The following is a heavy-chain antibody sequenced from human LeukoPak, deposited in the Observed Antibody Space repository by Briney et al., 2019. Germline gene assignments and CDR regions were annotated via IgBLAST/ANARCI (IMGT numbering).Heavy chain of an antibody. J-gene: IGHJ4*02. CDR3: AKDGGRRWGWELLREYYFDY. Sequence: GGSLSLSCAASGFTFSSYGMHWVSQAPGKGLEWVAFIRYDGSNKYYADSVKGRFTISRDNSKNTLYLQMNSLRAEDTAVYYCAKDGGRRWGWELLREYYFDYWGQGTLVTVSS. D-gene: IGHD1-26*01. CDR2: IRYDGSNK. V-gene: IGHV3-30*02. CDR1: GFTFSSYG.